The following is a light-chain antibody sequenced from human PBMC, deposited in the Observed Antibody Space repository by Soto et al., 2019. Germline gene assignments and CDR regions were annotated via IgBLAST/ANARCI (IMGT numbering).Light chain of an antibody. Sequence: EIVLTQSPGTLSLSPGERATLSCRASQSVSGSHLAWYQQKPGQAPRLLIYGASSRATGIPDRFSGSGSGTDFTLTISRLEPEDLAVYYCQQYGGSPLVTFGGGTKVEIK. J-gene: IGKJ4*01. CDR1: QSVSGSH. CDR3: QQYGGSPLVT. CDR2: GAS. V-gene: IGKV3-20*01.